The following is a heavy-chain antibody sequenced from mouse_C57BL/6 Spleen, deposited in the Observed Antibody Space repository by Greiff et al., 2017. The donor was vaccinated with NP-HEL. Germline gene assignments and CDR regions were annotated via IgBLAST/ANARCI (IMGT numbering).Heavy chain of an antibody. Sequence: VQLQQSGPELVKPGASVKISCKASGYAFSSSWMNWVKQRPGKGLEWIGRIYPGDGDTNYNGKFKGKATLTADKSSSTAYTQLSSLTSEDSAVYYCTANWDVFAYWGQGTLVTVSA. D-gene: IGHD4-1*01. CDR3: TANWDVFAY. J-gene: IGHJ3*01. V-gene: IGHV1-82*01. CDR2: IYPGDGDT. CDR1: GYAFSSSW.